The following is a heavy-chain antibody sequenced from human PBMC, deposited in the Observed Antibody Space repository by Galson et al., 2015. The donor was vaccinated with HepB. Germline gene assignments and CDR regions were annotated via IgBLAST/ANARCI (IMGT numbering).Heavy chain of an antibody. CDR1: GGSFSNYY. CDR2: VNHRGST. V-gene: IGHV4-34*01. Sequence: SETLSLTCAVYGGSFSNYYWSWIRQSPGKGLEWIGEVNHRGSTNYKPSLKSRVSISIDTSKKKFSLRLNSVTAADTAMYYCARERIYYDSIAYSYALDIWGQGTMVTVSS. CDR3: ARERIYYDSIAYSYALDI. J-gene: IGHJ3*02. D-gene: IGHD3-22*01.